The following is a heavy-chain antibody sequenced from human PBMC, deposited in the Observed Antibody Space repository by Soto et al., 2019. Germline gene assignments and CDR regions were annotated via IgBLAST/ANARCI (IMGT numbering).Heavy chain of an antibody. J-gene: IGHJ4*02. CDR1: GFTFSSYG. V-gene: IGHV3-30*18. D-gene: IGHD3-22*01. CDR3: AKARTSYYDSSGYYTLDY. Sequence: QVQLVESGGGVVQPGRSLRLSCAASGFTFSSYGMHWVRQAPGKGLEWVAVIAYDGSNKYYADSVKGRFTISRDNSKNTLYLQTNSLRAEDTAVYYCAKARTSYYDSSGYYTLDYWGQGTLVTVSS. CDR2: IAYDGSNK.